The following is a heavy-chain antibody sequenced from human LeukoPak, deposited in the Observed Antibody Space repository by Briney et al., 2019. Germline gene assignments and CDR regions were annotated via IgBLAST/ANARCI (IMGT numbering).Heavy chain of an antibody. CDR3: VKDELGVAFFDY. V-gene: IGHV3-23*01. D-gene: IGHD3-3*01. Sequence: GSLRLSCAASGFTFSSYAMNWVRQAPGKGLEWVSAISKSGIDTYYADSVKGRFAISRDNSKNMVYLQMNSLRAEDTAVYYCVKDELGVAFFDYWGQGTLVTVSS. J-gene: IGHJ4*02. CDR2: ISKSGIDT. CDR1: GFTFSSYA.